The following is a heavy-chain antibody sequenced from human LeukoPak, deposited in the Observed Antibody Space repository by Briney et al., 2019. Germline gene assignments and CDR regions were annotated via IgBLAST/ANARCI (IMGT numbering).Heavy chain of an antibody. CDR2: IYHSGST. V-gene: IGHV4-38-2*02. J-gene: IGHJ3*01. D-gene: IGHD1-1*01. CDR3: ARDVHIYGNAFGV. Sequence: PSETLSLTCTVSGYSISSNFYWGWIRQSPAKGLEWIGSIYHSGSTHYNPSLKNRITISVDTSTNQFSLKLISVTASDTAMYYCARDVHIYGNAFGVWGQGTMVTVSS. CDR1: GYSISSNFY.